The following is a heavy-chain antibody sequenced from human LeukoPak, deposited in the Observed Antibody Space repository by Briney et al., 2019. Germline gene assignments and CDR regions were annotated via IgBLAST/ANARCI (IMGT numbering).Heavy chain of an antibody. CDR1: AGSISNSSYY. D-gene: IGHD3-3*01. V-gene: IGHV4-39*01. CDR2: IYYSGST. Sequence: SENLSLTCTGYAGSISNSSYYWGWICQPPGKGLEWIGSIYYSGSTYYNPPLKRRVTISVDTSKNQFSLKLSSVTAADTAVYYCARQDYDFWSGYYLYFDYWGQGTLVTVSS. J-gene: IGHJ4*02. CDR3: ARQDYDFWSGYYLYFDY.